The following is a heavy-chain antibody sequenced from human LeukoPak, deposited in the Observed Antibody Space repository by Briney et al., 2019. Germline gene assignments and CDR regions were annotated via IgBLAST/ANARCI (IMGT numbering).Heavy chain of an antibody. J-gene: IGHJ4*02. Sequence: ASVKVSCKASGYTFTSYYMHWVRQAPGQGLEWMGIINPSGGSTSYAQKLQGRVTMTRDTSTSTVYMELSSLRSEDTAVYYCASEPSSRLRFLEWSRLQYYFDYWGQGTLVTVSS. V-gene: IGHV1-46*01. CDR3: ASEPSSRLRFLEWSRLQYYFDY. CDR2: INPSGGST. CDR1: GYTFTSYY. D-gene: IGHD3-3*01.